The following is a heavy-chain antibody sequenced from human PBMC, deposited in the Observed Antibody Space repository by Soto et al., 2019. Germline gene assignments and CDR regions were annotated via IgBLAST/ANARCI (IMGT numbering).Heavy chain of an antibody. Sequence: GASVKVSCKASGGTFSSYAFTWVRRAPGQGLEWMGGIIPIFGTANYAQKFQGRVTITADESTSTAYMELSSLRSEDTAVYYCARDPPYSSSWYGGGMDVWGQGTTVTVSS. CDR2: IIPIFGTA. CDR3: ARDPPYSSSWYGGGMDV. V-gene: IGHV1-69*13. D-gene: IGHD6-13*01. CDR1: GGTFSSYA. J-gene: IGHJ6*02.